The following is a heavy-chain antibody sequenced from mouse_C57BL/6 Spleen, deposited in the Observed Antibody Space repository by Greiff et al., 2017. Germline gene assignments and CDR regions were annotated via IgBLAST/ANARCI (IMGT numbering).Heavy chain of an antibody. CDR1: GYTFTDYE. D-gene: IGHD2-1*01. CDR2: IDPETGGT. CDR3: TRANYDDFDY. J-gene: IGHJ2*01. Sequence: VQLQESGAELVRPGASVTLSCKASGYTFTDYEMHWVKQTPVHGLEWIGAIDPETGGTAYNQKFKGKAILTADKSSSTAYMGLRSLTSEDSAVYYCTRANYDDFDYWGQGTTLTVSS. V-gene: IGHV1-15*01.